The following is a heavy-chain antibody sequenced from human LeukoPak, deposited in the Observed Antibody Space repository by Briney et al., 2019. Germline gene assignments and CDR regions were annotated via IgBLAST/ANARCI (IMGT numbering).Heavy chain of an antibody. CDR2: INHSGST. CDR3: AKLPISATPFSKDV. J-gene: IGHJ6*04. CDR1: GGSLSGYY. Sequence: PSETLSLTCAVYGGSLSGYYWSWIRQPPGKGLEWIGEINHSGSTNYNPSLKSRVTISVDTPKNQFSLKLSSVTAADTAVYYCAKLPISATPFSKDVWGKGTTVTVSS. V-gene: IGHV4-34*01.